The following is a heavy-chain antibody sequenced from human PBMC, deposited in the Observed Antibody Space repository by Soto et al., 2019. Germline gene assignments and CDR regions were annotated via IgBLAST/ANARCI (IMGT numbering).Heavy chain of an antibody. CDR3: ATSYDSGFDP. CDR2: ISPKSANT. D-gene: IGHD5-12*01. V-gene: IGHV1-18*04. Sequence: QIQLVQSGAELKKPGASVKVSCEASGYSFSKYDISWLRQAPGQGPEWMGRISPKSANTNYAQKFQGRVTMTADTSMSTAYMELRGLRSDDTAVYYCATSYDSGFDPWGQGTLVTVSS. CDR1: GYSFSKYD. J-gene: IGHJ5*02.